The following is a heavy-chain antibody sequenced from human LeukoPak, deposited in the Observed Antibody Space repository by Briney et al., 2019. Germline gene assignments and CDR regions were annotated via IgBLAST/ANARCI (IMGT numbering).Heavy chain of an antibody. D-gene: IGHD1-1*01. CDR3: ARVPTGTLNWNDEDDAFDI. V-gene: IGHV3-21*01. Sequence: PGGSLRLSWAASGFTFSSYSMNWVRQAPGKGLEWVSSISSSSSYIYYADSVKGRFTISRDNAKNSLYLQMNSLRAEDTAVYYCARVPTGTLNWNDEDDAFDIWGQGTMVTVSS. J-gene: IGHJ3*02. CDR1: GFTFSSYS. CDR2: ISSSSSYI.